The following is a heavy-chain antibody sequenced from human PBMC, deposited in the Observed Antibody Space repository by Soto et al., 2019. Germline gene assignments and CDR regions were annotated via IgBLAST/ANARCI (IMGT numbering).Heavy chain of an antibody. V-gene: IGHV3-48*03. Sequence: PGGSLRLSCAASGFTFDDYAMHWVRQVPGKGLEWVSYISMSGSTIYYADSVKGRFTISRDNAKNSLYLQMSSLRAEDTAVYYCARDYHSAWYRNLFDSWGQGTLVTVSS. J-gene: IGHJ4*02. D-gene: IGHD6-19*01. CDR1: GFTFDDYA. CDR3: ARDYHSAWYRNLFDS. CDR2: ISMSGSTI.